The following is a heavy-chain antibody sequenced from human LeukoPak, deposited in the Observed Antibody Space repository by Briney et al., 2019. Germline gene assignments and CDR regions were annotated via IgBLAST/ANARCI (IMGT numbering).Heavy chain of an antibody. CDR2: INPNSGGT. CDR1: GYTFTGYY. D-gene: IGHD5-24*01. CDR3: ANADGEKDAFDI. J-gene: IGHJ3*02. Sequence: ASVKVSCKASGYTFTGYYMHWVRQAPGQGLEWMGWINPNSGGTNYAQKFQGRVTMTRDTSISTAYVELSRLRSDDTAVYYCANADGEKDAFDIWGQGTVVTVSS. V-gene: IGHV1-2*02.